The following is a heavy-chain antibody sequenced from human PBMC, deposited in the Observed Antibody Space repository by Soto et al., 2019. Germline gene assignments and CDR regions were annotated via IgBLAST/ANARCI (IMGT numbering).Heavy chain of an antibody. CDR1: GYTFTSYG. CDR3: ATTYDAFWSVYVETSYCYYAMDV. V-gene: IGHV1-18*01. J-gene: IGHJ6*02. Sequence: ASVKVSCKASGYTFTSYGISWVRQAPGQGLEWMGWISAYNGNTNYAQQLQGRVTMTTDTSTSTAYMELRSLRSDDTAVYYCATTYDAFWSVYVETSYCYYAMDVWGQGTTVTVSS. CDR2: ISAYNGNT. D-gene: IGHD3-3*01.